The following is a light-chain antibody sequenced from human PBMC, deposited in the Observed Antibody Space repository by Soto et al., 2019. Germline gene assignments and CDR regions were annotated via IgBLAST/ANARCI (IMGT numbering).Light chain of an antibody. Sequence: SYELTQPPSVSVSPGQTARITCSGDALPRRYASWYQQKPGQAPVLVMFKDSERPSGIPERFSGSSSGTTVTLTISGVQAEDEADYYCQSADSSGTDVFGSGTKVTVL. CDR3: QSADSSGTDV. CDR2: KDS. J-gene: IGLJ1*01. CDR1: ALPRRY. V-gene: IGLV3-25*02.